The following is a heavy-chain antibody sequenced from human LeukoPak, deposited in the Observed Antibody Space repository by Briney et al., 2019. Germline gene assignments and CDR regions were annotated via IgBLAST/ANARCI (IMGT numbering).Heavy chain of an antibody. CDR1: GGSITSYY. Sequence: KTSETLSLTCTVPGGSITSYYWSWVGHPAGKGLECIGHVHSSWTTKYNSSLESRVTMSIDTSRNQFSLKLRSVTAADTAVYYCAREADWFDPWGQGALVTVSS. CDR2: VHSSWTT. V-gene: IGHV4-4*07. CDR3: AREADWFDP. J-gene: IGHJ5*02. D-gene: IGHD2-15*01.